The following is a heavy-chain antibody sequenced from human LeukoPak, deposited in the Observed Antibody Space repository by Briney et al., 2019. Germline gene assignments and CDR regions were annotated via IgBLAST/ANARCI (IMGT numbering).Heavy chain of an antibody. V-gene: IGHV3-74*01. CDR1: GFTFSSYW. CDR2: IKSDGSS. Sequence: GGSLRLSCAASGFTFSSYWMHWVRQAPGKGLVWVSRIKSDGSSIYADSVKGRFTISRDNAKKYLYLQMNSLRAEDTALYYCARVVATFDYYYYMDVWGKGTTVTVSS. J-gene: IGHJ6*03. CDR3: ARVVATFDYYYYMDV. D-gene: IGHD5-12*01.